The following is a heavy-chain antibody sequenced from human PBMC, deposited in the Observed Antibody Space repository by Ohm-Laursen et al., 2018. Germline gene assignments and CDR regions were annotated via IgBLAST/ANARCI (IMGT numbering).Heavy chain of an antibody. CDR3: ARGAVAVAGTARNRWYFDL. J-gene: IGHJ2*01. Sequence: GTLSLTCTVSGGSMSSYYWSWVRQTAKSGLEWIGRIYTSGYTNYNPSLKSRVTISVDTSKNQFSLKLSSVTAADTAVYYCARGAVAVAGTARNRWYFDLWGRGTLVTVSS. D-gene: IGHD6-19*01. V-gene: IGHV4-4*07. CDR2: IYTSGYT. CDR1: GGSMSSYY.